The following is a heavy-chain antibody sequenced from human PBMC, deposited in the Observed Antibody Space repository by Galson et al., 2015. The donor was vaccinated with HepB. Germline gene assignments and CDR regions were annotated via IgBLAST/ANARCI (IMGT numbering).Heavy chain of an antibody. Sequence: SVKVSCKASGYTFIDHAISWVRQAPGQGLEWMGWVNTNTGKATYVQGFTGRFVFSLDTPVSTAYLQINSLKAEDNAVYYCVRGVRGGSWTFDYWGQGTLVTVSS. D-gene: IGHD2-15*01. J-gene: IGHJ4*02. CDR3: VRGVRGGSWTFDY. V-gene: IGHV7-4-1*02. CDR1: GYTFIDHA. CDR2: VNTNTGKA.